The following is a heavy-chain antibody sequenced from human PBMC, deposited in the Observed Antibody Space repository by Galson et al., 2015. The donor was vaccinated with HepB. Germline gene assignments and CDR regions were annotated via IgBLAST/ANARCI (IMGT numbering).Heavy chain of an antibody. CDR1: GVTFRNAG. D-gene: IGHD4-11*01. Sequence: SLRLSCAASGVTFRNAGMHWVRQAPGKGLEWVASISPDGNNKLYVDSVKGRFTISIDNSKNTLFLQMNSLTGEDTAVYYCANGPYSNILLSGGWFDPWGQGTLVPVSS. J-gene: IGHJ5*02. V-gene: IGHV3-30*18. CDR2: ISPDGNNK. CDR3: ANGPYSNILLSGGWFDP.